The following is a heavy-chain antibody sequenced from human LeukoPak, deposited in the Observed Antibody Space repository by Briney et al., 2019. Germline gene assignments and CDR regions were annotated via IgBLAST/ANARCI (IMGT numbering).Heavy chain of an antibody. J-gene: IGHJ4*02. V-gene: IGHV3-30*18. Sequence: PGGSLRLSCAASGFTFSSYGMHWVRQAPGKGLEWVAVISYDGSNKYYADSVKGRFTISRDNSKNTLYLQMNSLRAEDTAVYYCAKVAPTSYYYDSSGYEREFDYWGQGTLVTVSS. CDR3: AKVAPTSYYYDSSGYEREFDY. D-gene: IGHD3-22*01. CDR2: ISYDGSNK. CDR1: GFTFSSYG.